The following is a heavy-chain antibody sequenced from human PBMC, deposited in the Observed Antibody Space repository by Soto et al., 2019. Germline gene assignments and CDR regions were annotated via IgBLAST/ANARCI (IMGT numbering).Heavy chain of an antibody. V-gene: IGHV6-1*01. CDR2: TYYRSKWYN. CDR1: GDSVSSNSTA. J-gene: IGHJ6*02. Sequence: SQTLSLTCAISGDSVSSNSTAWNWIRQSPSRGLEWLGRTYYRSKWYNDYAVSVKSRITINPDTSKNQFSLQLNSVTPEDTAVYYCARVPDSSSPAYYYYYYGMDVWGQGTTVTVPS. D-gene: IGHD6-6*01. CDR3: ARVPDSSSPAYYYYYYGMDV.